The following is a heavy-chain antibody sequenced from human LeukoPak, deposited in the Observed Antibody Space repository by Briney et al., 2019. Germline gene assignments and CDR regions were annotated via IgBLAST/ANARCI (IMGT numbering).Heavy chain of an antibody. CDR3: ARQKGYSSGWYFDY. D-gene: IGHD6-19*01. V-gene: IGHV4-39*01. J-gene: IGHJ4*02. CDR1: GGSISSSSYY. CDR2: IYYSGST. Sequence: SETLSLTCTVSGGSISSSSYYWGWIRQPPGKGLEWIGSIYYSGSTYYNPSLKSRVTISVDTSKNQSSLKLSSVTAADTAVYYCARQKGYSSGWYFDYWGQGTLVTVSS.